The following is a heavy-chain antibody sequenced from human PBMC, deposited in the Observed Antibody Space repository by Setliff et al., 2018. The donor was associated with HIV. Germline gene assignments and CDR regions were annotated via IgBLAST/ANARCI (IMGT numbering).Heavy chain of an antibody. J-gene: IGHJ4*02. CDR1: GGSLSGYY. Sequence: SETLSLTCAVYGGSLSGYYWSWIRQPPGKGLEWIGSMTYVGSTSFSPSLKSRVSMSVDGSTNQFSLRLTSVTAAETAVYYCARLRLAVMMSFDYFDRWGQGTLVTVSS. D-gene: IGHD2-21*01. CDR3: ARLRLAVMMSFDYFDR. CDR2: MTYVGST. V-gene: IGHV4-34*01.